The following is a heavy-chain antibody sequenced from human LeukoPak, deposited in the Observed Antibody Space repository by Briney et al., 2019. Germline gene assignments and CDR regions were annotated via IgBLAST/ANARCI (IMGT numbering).Heavy chain of an antibody. CDR2: IWYDGSNK. CDR3: ARSMVRGVIISGFDC. D-gene: IGHD3-10*01. Sequence: GGSLRLSCAASGFTFSSYGMHWVRQAPGKGLEWVAVIWYDGSNKYYADSVKGRFTISRDNSKNTLYLQMNSLRVEDTAVYYCARSMVRGVIISGFDCWGQGTLVTVSS. V-gene: IGHV3-33*01. J-gene: IGHJ4*02. CDR1: GFTFSSYG.